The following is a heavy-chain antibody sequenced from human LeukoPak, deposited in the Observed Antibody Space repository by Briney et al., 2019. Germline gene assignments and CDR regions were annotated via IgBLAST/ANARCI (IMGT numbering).Heavy chain of an antibody. D-gene: IGHD3-22*01. Sequence: PSETLSLTCTVSRGSISSYYWSWIRQPPGQGLEWIGYIYYSGSTDYNPSLKSRVNISVDTSKNQFSLKLSSVTAADTAVYFCTRVRVSSGSHPSYFDYWGQGTWSPSPQ. CDR2: IYYSGST. CDR1: RGSISSYY. J-gene: IGHJ4*02. CDR3: TRVRVSSGSHPSYFDY. V-gene: IGHV4-59*01.